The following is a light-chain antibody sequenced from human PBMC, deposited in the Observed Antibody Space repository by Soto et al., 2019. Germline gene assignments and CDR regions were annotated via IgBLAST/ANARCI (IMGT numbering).Light chain of an antibody. CDR3: QQYYSYPVT. Sequence: AIRMTQSPSSFSASTGDRVTITCRACQGISSYLAWYQQKPGKAPKLLIYAASTLQSGVPSRFSGSGSGTDFTLTISCLQSEDFATYYCQQYYSYPVTFGQGTKVEIK. V-gene: IGKV1-8*01. CDR2: AAS. J-gene: IGKJ1*01. CDR1: QGISSY.